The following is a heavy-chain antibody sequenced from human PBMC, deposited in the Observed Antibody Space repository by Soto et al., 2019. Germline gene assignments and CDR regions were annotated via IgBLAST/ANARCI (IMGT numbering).Heavy chain of an antibody. CDR2: ISYDGSNK. V-gene: IGHV3-30-3*01. J-gene: IGHJ6*02. CDR3: ARDPGAYCGGDCYLMGDYYYGMDV. D-gene: IGHD2-21*02. CDR1: GFTFSSYA. Sequence: GSLRLSCAASGFTFSSYAMHWVRQAPGKGLEWVAVISYDGSNKYYADSVKGRFTISRDSSKNTLYLQMNNLRAEDTAVYYCARDPGAYCGGDCYLMGDYYYGMDVWGQGTTVTVSS.